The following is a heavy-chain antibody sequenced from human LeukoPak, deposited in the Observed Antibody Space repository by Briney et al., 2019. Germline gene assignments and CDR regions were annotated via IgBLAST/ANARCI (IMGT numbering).Heavy chain of an antibody. CDR3: ARALTSIAAADSDY. J-gene: IGHJ4*02. CDR2: ISAYNGNT. D-gene: IGHD6-13*01. Sequence: ASVTVSCKASGYTFTSYGISWVRQAPGQGLEWMGWISAYNGNTNYAQKLQGRVTMTTDTSTSTAYMELRSLRSDDTAVYYCARALTSIAAADSDYWGQGTLVTVSS. CDR1: GYTFTSYG. V-gene: IGHV1-18*01.